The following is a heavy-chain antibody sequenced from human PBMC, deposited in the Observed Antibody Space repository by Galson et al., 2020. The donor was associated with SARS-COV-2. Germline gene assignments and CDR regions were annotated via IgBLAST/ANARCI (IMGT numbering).Heavy chain of an antibody. CDR3: AKGMAVVTTVIWHFDY. D-gene: IGHD4-17*01. J-gene: IGHJ4*02. V-gene: IGHV3-9*01. CDR1: GFTFDDYA. Sequence: SLKISCAASGFTFDDYAMHWVRQAPGKGLEWVSGISWNSGSIGYADSVKGRFTISRDNAKNSLYLQMNSLRAEDTALYYCAKGMAVVTTVIWHFDYWGQGTLVTVSS. CDR2: ISWNSGSI.